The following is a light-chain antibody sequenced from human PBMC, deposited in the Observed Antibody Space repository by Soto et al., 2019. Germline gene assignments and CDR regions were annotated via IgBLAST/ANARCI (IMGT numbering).Light chain of an antibody. V-gene: IGKV3-15*01. CDR2: GAS. CDR1: QSVSSS. J-gene: IGKJ5*01. CDR3: HQYHNWPPIT. Sequence: EIFMTELPATLAVSPGERATPSCRASQSVSSSLALYQQKPGQAPRLLIYGASTRATGIPARFSGSGSGTEFTLTISSLQSEDFAVYYCHQYHNWPPITFGQGTRLEIK.